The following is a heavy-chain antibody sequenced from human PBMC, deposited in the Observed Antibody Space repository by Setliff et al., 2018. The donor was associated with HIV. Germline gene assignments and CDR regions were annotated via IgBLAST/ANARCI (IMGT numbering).Heavy chain of an antibody. Sequence: ETLSLTCTVSGGSITTYFWTWIRQPPGKGLEWIGSAFHSGATNYNPSLKSRVTMSVDTSNNHFSLNLKSVTAADTAVYYCARDPGITAAGTEYFDSWGQGILVTVSS. CDR3: ARDPGITAAGTEYFDS. CDR1: GGSITTYF. D-gene: IGHD6-13*01. CDR2: AFHSGAT. J-gene: IGHJ4*02. V-gene: IGHV4-59*01.